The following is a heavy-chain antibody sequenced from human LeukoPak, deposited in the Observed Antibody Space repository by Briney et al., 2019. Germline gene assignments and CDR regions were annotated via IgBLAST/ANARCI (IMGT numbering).Heavy chain of an antibody. CDR2: IKQAGSEN. Sequence: GGSLRLSCAASGFIFSSYWMTWVRQAPGKGLEWVANIKQAGSENSYVDSVKGRFTISRDNAKNSLYLQINSLRAEDTAVYYCARALSDYWGQGTLVTVSS. J-gene: IGHJ4*02. CDR3: ARALSDY. V-gene: IGHV3-7*01. CDR1: GFIFSSYW.